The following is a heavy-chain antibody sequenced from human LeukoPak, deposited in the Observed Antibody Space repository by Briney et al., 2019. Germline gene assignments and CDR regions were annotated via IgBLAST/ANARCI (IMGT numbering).Heavy chain of an antibody. CDR2: IYNRGST. CDR3: ARTGSTVTMLYPFDH. J-gene: IGHJ4*02. CDR1: GGSIRSYY. V-gene: IGHV4-59*01. D-gene: IGHD4-17*01. Sequence: SETLSLTCTVSGGSIRSYYLSWMRQPPGKGLEWMGYIYNRGSTNYNPSLKSRVSISVDTSKNQFSLKLSSVTAADTAVYYCARTGSTVTMLYPFDHWGQGTLVTVSS.